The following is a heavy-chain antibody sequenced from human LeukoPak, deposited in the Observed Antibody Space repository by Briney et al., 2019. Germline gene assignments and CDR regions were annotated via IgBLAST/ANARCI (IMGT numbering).Heavy chain of an antibody. CDR1: AFTFSSYG. CDR2: ISYDGSNK. J-gene: IGHJ4*02. V-gene: IGHV3-30*18. D-gene: IGHD6-19*01. Sequence: GRSLRLSCAASAFTFSSYGMHWVRQAPGKGLEWVAVISYDGSNKYYADSVKGRFTISRDNSENTLYLQMNSLRAEDTAVYYCAKVRSSGWYSLDYWGQGTLVTVSS. CDR3: AKVRSSGWYSLDY.